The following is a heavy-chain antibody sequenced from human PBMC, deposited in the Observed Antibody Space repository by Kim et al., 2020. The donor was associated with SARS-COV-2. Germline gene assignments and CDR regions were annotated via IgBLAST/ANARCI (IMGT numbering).Heavy chain of an antibody. D-gene: IGHD1-1*01. J-gene: IGHJ6*02. CDR3: ARFYWNDESYYHMDV. CDR2: IYYSGST. CDR1: GGSISSYY. Sequence: SETLSLTCTVSGGSISSYYWSWIRQPPGKGLEWIGYIYYSGSTSYIPSLKSRVTISVDTSKNQFSLKLFSVTAADTAVYYCARFYWNDESYYHMDVWGRGTTVTVSS. V-gene: IGHV4-59*13.